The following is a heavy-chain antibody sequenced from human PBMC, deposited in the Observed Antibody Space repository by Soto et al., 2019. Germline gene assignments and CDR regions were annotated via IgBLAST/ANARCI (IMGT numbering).Heavy chain of an antibody. CDR1: GXTVSGKKY. Sequence: DVQLVESGGGLIQPGESLRLSCAAFGXTVSGKKYXAWVRQAPXXGLEWVSALYDVDGSFYADSVKGRFTTSSDSSKTTVYLQMNGLRPDDTAVYYCATWHEREHAYDVWGQGTTVTVSS. D-gene: IGHD1-26*01. V-gene: IGHV3-53*01. CDR3: ATWHEREHAYDV. J-gene: IGHJ3*01. CDR2: LYDVDGS.